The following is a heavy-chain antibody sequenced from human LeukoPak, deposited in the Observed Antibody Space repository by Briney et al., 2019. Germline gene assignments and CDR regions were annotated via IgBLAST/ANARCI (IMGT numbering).Heavy chain of an antibody. CDR2: ISYDGSNK. CDR3: ARVGPVVAAYDY. J-gene: IGHJ4*02. V-gene: IGHV3-30-3*01. Sequence: GGSLRLSCAASGFTFSTRAMHWVRQAPGKGLEWVAVISYDGSNKYYADSVKGRFTISRDNAKNSLYLQMNSLRAEDTAVYYCARVGPVVAAYDYWGQGTLVTVSS. D-gene: IGHD2-15*01. CDR1: GFTFSTRA.